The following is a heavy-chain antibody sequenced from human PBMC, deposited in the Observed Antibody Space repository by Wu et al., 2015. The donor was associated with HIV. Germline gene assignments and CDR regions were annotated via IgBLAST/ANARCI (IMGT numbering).Heavy chain of an antibody. CDR1: GYTFTSYG. Sequence: QVQLVQSGAEVKKPGASVKVSCKASGYTFTSYGISWVRQAPGQGLEWMGWIIPIFGTANYAQKFQGRVTITADESTSTAYMELSSLRSEDTAVYYCARDQDYDILTGYSDYYYYGMDVWGQGTTVTVSS. CDR3: ARDQDYDILTGYSDYYYYGMDV. J-gene: IGHJ6*02. D-gene: IGHD3-9*01. CDR2: IIPIFGTA. V-gene: IGHV1-69*01.